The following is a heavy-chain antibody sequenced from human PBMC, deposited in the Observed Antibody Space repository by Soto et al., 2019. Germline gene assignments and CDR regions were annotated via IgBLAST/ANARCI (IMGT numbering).Heavy chain of an antibody. V-gene: IGHV1-18*01. Sequence: QVQLVQSGDEVRKPGSSVKVSCKASGYIFVNYGIAWVRHAPGQGLEWMGWISPYSGTTHYASKVQGRLTMTTDTSTSTAYMDLGRLTSDDTAVYYCAMVDNYVTPTPQDVWGQGTTVTVSS. CDR2: ISPYSGTT. CDR3: AMVDNYVTPTPQDV. D-gene: IGHD3-16*01. CDR1: GYIFVNYG. J-gene: IGHJ6*02.